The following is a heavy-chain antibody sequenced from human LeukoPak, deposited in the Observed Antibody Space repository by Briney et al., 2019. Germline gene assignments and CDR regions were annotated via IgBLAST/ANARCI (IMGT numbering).Heavy chain of an antibody. CDR1: GFTFDDYA. CDR3: ARGDRFRYSYADY. V-gene: IGHV3-9*03. J-gene: IGHJ4*02. D-gene: IGHD5-18*01. CDR2: ISWNSGSI. Sequence: GGSLRLSCAASGFTFDDYAMHWVRQAPGKGLEWVSGISWNSGSIGYADSVKGRFTISRDNAKNSLYLQMNSLRAEDMASYYCARGDRFRYSYADYWGQGTLVTVSS.